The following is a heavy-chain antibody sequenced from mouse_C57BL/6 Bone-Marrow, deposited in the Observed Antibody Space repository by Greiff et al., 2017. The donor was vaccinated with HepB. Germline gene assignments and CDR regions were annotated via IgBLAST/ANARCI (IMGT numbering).Heavy chain of an antibody. Sequence: EVQLQQSGAELVRPGASVKLSCTASGFNIKDDYMHWVKQRPEQGLEWIGWIDPENGDTEYASKFQGKATITADTSSNTAYLQLSSMTSEYTAVYYCTTTVVAPTIYVDYWGQGTTLTVSS. CDR3: TTTVVAPTIYVDY. V-gene: IGHV14-4*01. J-gene: IGHJ2*01. CDR2: IDPENGDT. D-gene: IGHD1-1*01. CDR1: GFNIKDDY.